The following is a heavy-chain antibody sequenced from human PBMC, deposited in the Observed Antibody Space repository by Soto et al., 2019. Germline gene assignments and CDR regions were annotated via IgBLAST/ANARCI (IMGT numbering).Heavy chain of an antibody. D-gene: IGHD6-13*01. CDR3: ASAGGLGAVAVDY. Sequence: QLQLQESGSGLVKPSQTLSLTCAVSGGSISSGGYSWSWIRQPPGKGLEWIGYIYHSGSTYYNPSIKSRVTISVDRSKNQFSRKLSSVTAADTAVYYGASAGGLGAVAVDYWAQGTLVTVSS. V-gene: IGHV4-30-2*01. CDR1: GGSISSGGYS. CDR2: IYHSGST. J-gene: IGHJ4*02.